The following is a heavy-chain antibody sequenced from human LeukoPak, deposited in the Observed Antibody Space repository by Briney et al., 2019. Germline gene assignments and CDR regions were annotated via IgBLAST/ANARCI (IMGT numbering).Heavy chain of an antibody. V-gene: IGHV3-21*01. Sequence: GGSLRLSCAASGFTFSSYSMNWVRQAPGNGLEWVSSISSSSSYIYYADSVKGRFTISRDNAKNSLYLQMNSLRAEDTAVYYCASGPRHYSSGPTWGQGTLVTVSS. J-gene: IGHJ5*02. D-gene: IGHD6-19*01. CDR2: ISSSSSYI. CDR3: ASGPRHYSSGPT. CDR1: GFTFSSYS.